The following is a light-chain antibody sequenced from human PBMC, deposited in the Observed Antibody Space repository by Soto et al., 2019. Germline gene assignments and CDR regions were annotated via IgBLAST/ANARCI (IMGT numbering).Light chain of an antibody. CDR2: YAS. V-gene: IGKV3-11*01. CDR1: QSIXSN. Sequence: IVLTQSPATLSLSPGERATLSCRASQSIXSNFVWYEEKPGQSPRLLTYYASNTATGSPARFSGSGSGTDFTLTSSSLEPEDFAAYYCQQRRNGPSTVGQGTRLEI. J-gene: IGKJ5*01. CDR3: QQRRNGPST.